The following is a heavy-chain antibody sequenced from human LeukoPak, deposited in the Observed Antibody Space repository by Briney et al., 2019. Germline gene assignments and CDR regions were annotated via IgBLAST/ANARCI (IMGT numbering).Heavy chain of an antibody. J-gene: IGHJ4*02. Sequence: GGSLRLSCAASGFTFSRYAMSWVRQAPGKGLEWVSAISGDGANTYCADSVKGRFTMSRDNSKNTLYLQMNSLRAEDTAVYYCAKRPYYDSSGFNYYFDYWGQGTLVTVSS. V-gene: IGHV3-23*01. CDR2: ISGDGANT. D-gene: IGHD3-22*01. CDR1: GFTFSRYA. CDR3: AKRPYYDSSGFNYYFDY.